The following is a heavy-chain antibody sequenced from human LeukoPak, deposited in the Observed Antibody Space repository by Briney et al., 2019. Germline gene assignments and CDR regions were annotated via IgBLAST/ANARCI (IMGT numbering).Heavy chain of an antibody. CDR2: IYTSGST. J-gene: IGHJ6*03. CDR1: GGSISSGSYY. V-gene: IGHV4-61*02. CDR3: ARGYVGYCSGGSCAPDYYMDV. Sequence: PSETLSLTCSVSGGSISSGSYYWSWIRQPAGKGLEWIGRIYTSGSTNYNPSLKSRVTISVDTSKNQFSLKLSSVTAADTAVYYCARGYVGYCSGGSCAPDYYMDVWGKGTTVTISS. D-gene: IGHD2-15*01.